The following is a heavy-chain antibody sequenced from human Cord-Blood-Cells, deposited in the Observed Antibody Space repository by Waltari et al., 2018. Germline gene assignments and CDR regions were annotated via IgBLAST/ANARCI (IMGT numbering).Heavy chain of an antibody. CDR3: ARGFGPSSIAAQDAFDI. D-gene: IGHD6-6*01. CDR1: GGSFSGSY. J-gene: IGHJ3*02. Sequence: QVQLQQWGAGLLKPSETLSLTCAVYGGSFSGSYWSWIRQPPGKGLEWIGEINHSGSTNYNPSLKSRVTISVDTSKNQFSLKLSSVTAADTAVYYCARGFGPSSIAAQDAFDIWGQGTMVTVSS. V-gene: IGHV4-34*01. CDR2: INHSGST.